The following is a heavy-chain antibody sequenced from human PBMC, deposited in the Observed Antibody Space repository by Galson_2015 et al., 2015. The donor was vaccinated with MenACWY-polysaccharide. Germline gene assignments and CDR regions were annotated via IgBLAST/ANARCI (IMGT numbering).Heavy chain of an antibody. V-gene: IGHV1-18*01. J-gene: IGHJ4*02. CDR2: ISAYNGNT. CDR1: GYTFTSYS. D-gene: IGHD6-19*01. CDR3: ARVGLGTVAATEDY. Sequence: SVKVSCKASGYTFTSYSISWVRQAPGQGLEWMGWISAYNGNTNYAQSFQDRVTMTTDTSTSTAYMELRSLRSDDTAVYYCARVGLGTVAATEDYWGQGTLVTVSS.